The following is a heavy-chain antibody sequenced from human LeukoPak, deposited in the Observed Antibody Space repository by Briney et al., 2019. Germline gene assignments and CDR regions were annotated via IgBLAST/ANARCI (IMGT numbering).Heavy chain of an antibody. V-gene: IGHV4-34*01. Sequence: PSETLSLTCAVYGGSFSGYYWSWIRQPPGKGLEWIGDINHSGSTNYNPSLKSRVTISVDTSKNQFSLKLSSVTAADTAVYYCARRERVYYYGSGSGSWFDPWGQGTLVTVSS. CDR3: ARRERVYYYGSGSGSWFDP. CDR1: GGSFSGYY. J-gene: IGHJ5*02. CDR2: INHSGST. D-gene: IGHD3-10*01.